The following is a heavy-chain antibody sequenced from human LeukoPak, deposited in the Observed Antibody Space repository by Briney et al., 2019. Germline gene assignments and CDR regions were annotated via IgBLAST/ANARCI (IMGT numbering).Heavy chain of an antibody. Sequence: SETLSLTCTVSGGSISSYYWSWIRQPPGKGLEWIGYIYYSGSTNYNPSLKSRVTISVDTSKNQFSLKLSSVTAADTAVYYCARQGPTSSSWGDPTSRLKNWFDPWGQGTLVTVSS. D-gene: IGHD6-13*01. CDR3: ARQGPTSSSWGDPTSRLKNWFDP. CDR2: IYYSGST. CDR1: GGSISSYY. V-gene: IGHV4-59*08. J-gene: IGHJ5*02.